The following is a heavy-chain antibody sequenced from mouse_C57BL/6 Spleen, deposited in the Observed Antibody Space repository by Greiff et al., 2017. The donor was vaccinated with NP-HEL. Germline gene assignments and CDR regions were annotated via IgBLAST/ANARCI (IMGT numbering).Heavy chain of an antibody. D-gene: IGHD2-4*01. CDR1: GYTFTSYW. V-gene: IGHV1-74*01. CDR3: AIPDYYDYLWFAY. CDR2: IHPSDSDT. Sequence: QVQLKQPGAELVKPGASVKVSCKASGYTFTSYWMHWVKQRPGQGLEWIGRIHPSDSDTNYNQKFKGKATLTVDKSSSTAYMQLSSLTSEDSAVYYCAIPDYYDYLWFAYWGQGTLVTVSA. J-gene: IGHJ3*01.